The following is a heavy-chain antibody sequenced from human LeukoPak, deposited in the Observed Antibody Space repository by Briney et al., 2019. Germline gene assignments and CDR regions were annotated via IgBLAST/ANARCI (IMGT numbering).Heavy chain of an antibody. D-gene: IGHD4-23*01. J-gene: IGHJ3*01. V-gene: IGHV3-7*01. CDR3: ARDSTQRRGNEYYDALDF. CDR1: GFIFSNYW. Sequence: GGSLRLSCATSGFIFSNYWMTWVRQAPGKGLEWVANVKADGNDKNLVDSVKGRFTIFIDRDKKSMYLQMNSLRVEDTAVYYCARDSTQRRGNEYYDALDFWGQGTMVSVSS. CDR2: VKADGNDK.